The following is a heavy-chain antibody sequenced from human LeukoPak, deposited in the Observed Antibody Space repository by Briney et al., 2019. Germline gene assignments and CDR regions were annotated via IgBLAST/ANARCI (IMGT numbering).Heavy chain of an antibody. CDR3: TGGSGWYSPDY. CDR1: GFTFSASV. Sequence: GGSLRLSCAASGFTFSASVMHCVRQASGKGLEWVGRIGNKANSYATVYAASVKGRFTISRDDSKNTAYLQMNRLKTEDTAVYYCTGGSGWYSPDYWGQGTLVTVSA. CDR2: IGNKANSYAT. V-gene: IGHV3-73*01. J-gene: IGHJ4*02. D-gene: IGHD6-19*01.